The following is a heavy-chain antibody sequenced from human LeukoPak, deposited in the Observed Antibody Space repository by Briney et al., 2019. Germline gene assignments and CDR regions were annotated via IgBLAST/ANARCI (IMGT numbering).Heavy chain of an antibody. CDR1: GFTVSSHY. Sequence: QAGGSLRLSCVASGFTVSSHYMSWVRQAPGKGLEWVSLLYTGGRTYYADSVEGRFTISRDDSKNTAYLHMNTVRAEDTAMYYCARGGVNYWNPRYWGQGTLVTVSP. CDR3: ARGGVNYWNPRY. D-gene: IGHD1-1*01. CDR2: LYTGGRT. J-gene: IGHJ4*02. V-gene: IGHV3-53*01.